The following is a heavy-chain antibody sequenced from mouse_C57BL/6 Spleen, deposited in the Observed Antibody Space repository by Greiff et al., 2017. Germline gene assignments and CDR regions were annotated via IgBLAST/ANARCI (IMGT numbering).Heavy chain of an antibody. D-gene: IGHD1-1*01. J-gene: IGHJ4*01. CDR2: IDPSESYT. CDR1: GYTFTSYW. Sequence: QVQLQQPGAELVMPGASVKLSCKASGYTFTSYWMHWVKQRPGPGLEWIGEIDPSESYTNYNQKFKGKSTLTVDKSSSTAYMQLRSLTSENSAVYDWATTVVAGYYAMDYWGQGTSVTVSS. CDR3: ATTVVAGYYAMDY. V-gene: IGHV1-69*01.